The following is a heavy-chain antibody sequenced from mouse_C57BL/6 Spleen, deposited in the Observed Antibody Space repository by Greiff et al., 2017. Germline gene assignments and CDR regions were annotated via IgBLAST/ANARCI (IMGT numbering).Heavy chain of an antibody. CDR2: IDPENGDT. CDR1: GFNIKDDY. Sequence: EVQGVESGAELVRPGASVKLSCTASGFNIKDDYMHWVKQRPEQGLEWIGWIDPENGDTEYASKFQGKATITADTSSNTAYLQLSSLTSEDTAVYYCTTGGSRFAYWGQGTLVTVSA. V-gene: IGHV14-4*01. J-gene: IGHJ3*01. CDR3: TTGGSRFAY.